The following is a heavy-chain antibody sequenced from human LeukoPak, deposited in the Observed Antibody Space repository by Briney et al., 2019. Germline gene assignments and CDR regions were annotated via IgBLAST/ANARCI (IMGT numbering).Heavy chain of an antibody. CDR1: GGSISSYY. J-gene: IGHJ5*02. CDR3: ARRGGTYNWFDP. D-gene: IGHD3-16*01. V-gene: IGHV4-59*12. CDR2: IYYSGST. Sequence: TPSETLSLTCTVSGGSISSYYWSWIRQPPGKGLEWIGYIYYSGSTNYNPSLKSRVTISVDTSKNQFSLKLSSVTAADTAVYYCARRGGTYNWFDPWGQGTLVTVSS.